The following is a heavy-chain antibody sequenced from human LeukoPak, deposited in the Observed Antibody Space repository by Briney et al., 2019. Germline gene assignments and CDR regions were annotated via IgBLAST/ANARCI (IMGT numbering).Heavy chain of an antibody. D-gene: IGHD6-19*01. CDR1: GGSISSYY. CDR2: IYRSGTT. Sequence: SETLSLTCTVSGGSISSYYWSWIRQPPGKGLEWIGEIYRSGTTNYKPSLKSRVTISLDKSRNHFSLKLTSVTAADSAVYYCARRSPYSTGWSSYFDYWGQGALVTVSS. J-gene: IGHJ4*02. V-gene: IGHV4-59*12. CDR3: ARRSPYSTGWSSYFDY.